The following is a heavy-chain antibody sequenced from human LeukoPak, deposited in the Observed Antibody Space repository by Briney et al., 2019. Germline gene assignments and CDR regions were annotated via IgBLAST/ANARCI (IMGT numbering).Heavy chain of an antibody. J-gene: IGHJ3*02. CDR2: ISTSSSYI. CDR1: GFTFRSYN. V-gene: IGHV3-21*04. CDR3: ARRFGELEPAFDT. Sequence: GGSLRLSCAASGFTFRSYNMNWVRQAPGKGLEWVSSISTSSSYIYYADSMKGRFTISRDNAKNSLYLQMNSLRAEDTALYYCARRFGELEPAFDTWGQGTMVTVSS. D-gene: IGHD3-10*01.